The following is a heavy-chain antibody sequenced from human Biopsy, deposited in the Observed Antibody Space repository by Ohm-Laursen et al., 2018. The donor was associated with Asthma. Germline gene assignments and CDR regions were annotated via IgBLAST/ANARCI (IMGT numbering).Heavy chain of an antibody. CDR2: GGSYYDGGLK. Sequence: SLRLSCTASGFTFRSYAMHWVRQAPGKGLEWVAVGGSYYDGGLKYYADSVNCRFTVSRDDSKNTLYLQMNSLSPEDTAVYYCARDFSRAIMIGGGREHYFDFWGQGTLVTVSS. CDR3: ARDFSRAIMIGGGREHYFDF. J-gene: IGHJ4*02. D-gene: IGHD3-16*01. V-gene: IGHV3-30-3*01. CDR1: GFTFRSYA.